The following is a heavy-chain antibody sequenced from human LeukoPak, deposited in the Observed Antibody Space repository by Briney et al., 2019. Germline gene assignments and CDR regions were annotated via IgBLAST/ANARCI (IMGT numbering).Heavy chain of an antibody. J-gene: IGHJ3*02. D-gene: IGHD5-12*01. CDR3: ARGKWPLDAFDI. CDR1: GGSISSGSYF. CDR2: IYTSGST. V-gene: IGHV4-61*02. Sequence: SQTLSLTCTVSGGSISSGSYFWSWIRQPAGKGLEWIGRIYTSGSTSYNPSLKSRVTISVDTSKNQFSLKLSSVTAADTAVYYCARGKWPLDAFDIWGHGTMVIVSS.